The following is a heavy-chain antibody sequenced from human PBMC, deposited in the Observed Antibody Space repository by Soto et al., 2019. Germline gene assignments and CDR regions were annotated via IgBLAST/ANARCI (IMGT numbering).Heavy chain of an antibody. CDR2: MNPKSGQT. V-gene: IGHV1-8*01. J-gene: IGHJ5*02. Sequence: QVQLVQSGAEVKKPGASVKVSCKASGYSFSSYDINWVRQAPGQGLELMGWMNPKSGQTGYAPRFQGRVTMTGNTSISTAYMELSSLRSEDTAMYYCARDRGPALDWFGPWGQGTLVTVSS. D-gene: IGHD2-2*01. CDR1: GYSFSSYD. CDR3: ARDRGPALDWFGP.